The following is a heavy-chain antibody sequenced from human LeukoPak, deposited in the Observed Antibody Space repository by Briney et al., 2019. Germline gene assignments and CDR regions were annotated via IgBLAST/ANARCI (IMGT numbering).Heavy chain of an antibody. Sequence: GRSLRLSCAASGFTFSSYGMHWVRQAPGKGLEWVAVISYDGSNKYYADSVKGRFTISRDNSKNTLYPQMNSLRAEDTAVYYCAKDLSRVGATGYFDYWGQGTLVTVSS. D-gene: IGHD1-26*01. CDR1: GFTFSSYG. J-gene: IGHJ4*02. CDR3: AKDLSRVGATGYFDY. V-gene: IGHV3-30*18. CDR2: ISYDGSNK.